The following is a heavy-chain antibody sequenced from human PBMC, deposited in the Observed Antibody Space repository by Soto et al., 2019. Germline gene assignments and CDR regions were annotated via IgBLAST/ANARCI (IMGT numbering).Heavy chain of an antibody. Sequence: QVQLVESGGGVVQPGGSLRLSCAASGFTFSTYGMHWVRQAPGKGLEWVAVISYDGTNKYYEDSVKGRFTISRDNSKNTLYLQMDSLRAEDTAVYYCAKDSYYYASRSYHGDFWGQGTLVTVSS. V-gene: IGHV3-30*18. J-gene: IGHJ4*02. CDR1: GFTFSTYG. D-gene: IGHD3-10*01. CDR3: AKDSYYYASRSYHGDF. CDR2: ISYDGTNK.